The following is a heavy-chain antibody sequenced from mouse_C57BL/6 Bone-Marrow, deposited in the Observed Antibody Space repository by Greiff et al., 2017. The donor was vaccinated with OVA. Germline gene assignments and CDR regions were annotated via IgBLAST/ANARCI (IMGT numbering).Heavy chain of an antibody. D-gene: IGHD1-2*01. CDR1: GFNIKDDY. V-gene: IGHV14-4*01. CDR3: TSHYDGDY. Sequence: EVQLQQSGAELVRPGASVKLSCTASGFNIKDDYMHWVKQRPEQGLEWIGWIDPENGDTEYASKFQGKATITADKSSNTAYLQLSSLTSEDTAVYYCTSHYDGDYWGQGTTLTVSS. CDR2: IDPENGDT. J-gene: IGHJ2*01.